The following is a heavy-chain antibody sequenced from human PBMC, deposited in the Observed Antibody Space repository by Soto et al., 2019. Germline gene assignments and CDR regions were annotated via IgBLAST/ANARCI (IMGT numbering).Heavy chain of an antibody. Sequence: SETLSLTCTVSGGSIISGGYYWSWIRQHPGKGLEWIGYIYYSGSTYYNPSLKSRVTISVDTSKNQFSLKLSSVTAADTAVYYCARLYSGYEDFDYWGQGTLVTVSS. D-gene: IGHD5-12*01. CDR3: ARLYSGYEDFDY. CDR1: GGSIISGGYY. J-gene: IGHJ4*02. V-gene: IGHV4-31*03. CDR2: IYYSGST.